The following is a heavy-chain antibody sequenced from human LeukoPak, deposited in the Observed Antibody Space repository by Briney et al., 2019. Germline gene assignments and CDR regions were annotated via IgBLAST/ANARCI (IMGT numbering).Heavy chain of an antibody. CDR1: GFTFSSYA. CDR3: ASQGLSSGWYGHFDY. J-gene: IGHJ4*02. Sequence: PGGSLRLSCAASGFTFSSYAMHWLRQAPGKGLEWVAVISYDGSNKYYADSVKGRFTISRDNSKNTLYLQMNSLRAEDTAVYYCASQGLSSGWYGHFDYWGQGTLVTVSS. CDR2: ISYDGSNK. V-gene: IGHV3-30*04. D-gene: IGHD6-19*01.